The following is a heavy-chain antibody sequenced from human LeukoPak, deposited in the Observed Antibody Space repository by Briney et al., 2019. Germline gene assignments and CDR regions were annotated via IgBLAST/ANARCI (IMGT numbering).Heavy chain of an antibody. V-gene: IGHV5-10-1*01. CDR2: IDPRDSYI. J-gene: IGHJ2*01. CDR1: GYSFSNNW. CDR3: ARHFNQYHDSGSYYSNYWYFDL. D-gene: IGHD3-10*01. Sequence: GGALQISFEGSGYSFSNNWISWGRQMAGKGLGWMGRIDPRDSYITYSPSFQGHVTISVHKPITTAYLQWSTLKASDTATYYCARHFNQYHDSGSYYSNYWYFDLWGRGTLVTVSS.